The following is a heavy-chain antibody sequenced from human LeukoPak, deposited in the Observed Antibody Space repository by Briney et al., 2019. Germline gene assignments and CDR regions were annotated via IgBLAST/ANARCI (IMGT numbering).Heavy chain of an antibody. J-gene: IGHJ4*02. Sequence: PSETLSLTCAVSGGSISSSSYFWGWIRQPPGNWLEWIGSIYNSGTTYHNPSLKSRFTISVDTSKNQFSLKLSSVIAADTAVYYCARRDPRYYVDYWGQGTLVTVSS. CDR2: IYNSGTT. V-gene: IGHV4-39*07. CDR1: GGSISSSSYF. D-gene: IGHD3-3*01. CDR3: ARRDPRYYVDY.